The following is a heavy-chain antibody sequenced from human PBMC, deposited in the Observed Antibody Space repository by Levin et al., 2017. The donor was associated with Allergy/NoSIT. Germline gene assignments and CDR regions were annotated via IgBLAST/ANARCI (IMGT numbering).Heavy chain of an antibody. Sequence: PGGSLRLSCAASGFTFSSYDMHWVRQATGKGLEWVSAIGTAADTYYPGSVKGRFTISRENAKNSLYLQMNSLRAGDTAVYYCARESYCSSTSCYTGIADGGMDVWGQGTTVTVSS. J-gene: IGHJ6*02. CDR3: ARESYCSSTSCYTGIADGGMDV. CDR1: GFTFSSYD. D-gene: IGHD2-2*02. V-gene: IGHV3-13*01. CDR2: IGTAADT.